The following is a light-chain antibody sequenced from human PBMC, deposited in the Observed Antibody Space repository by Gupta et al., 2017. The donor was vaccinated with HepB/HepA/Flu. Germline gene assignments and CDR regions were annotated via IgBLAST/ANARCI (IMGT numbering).Light chain of an antibody. J-gene: IGKJ2*03. V-gene: IGKV1-39*01. Sequence: DIQLTQSPSSLSASVGDRVTITCRASQSISSYLNWYQQKPVKAPKLLIYAASSLQSGVPSRFSGSGSVTDFTLTIIILQPEDFATYYCQQSYSTPHSFGQGTKLEIK. CDR2: AAS. CDR3: QQSYSTPHS. CDR1: QSISSY.